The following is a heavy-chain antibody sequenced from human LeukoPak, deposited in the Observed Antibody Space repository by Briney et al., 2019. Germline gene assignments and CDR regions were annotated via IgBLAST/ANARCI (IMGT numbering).Heavy chain of an antibody. V-gene: IGHV3-30*02. J-gene: IGHJ4*02. CDR1: GFTFSSYG. D-gene: IGHD2-15*01. CDR2: IRYDGSNK. CDR3: AKGLRYCSGGSCYSYFFDY. Sequence: PGGSLRLSCAASGFTFSSYGMHWVRQAPGRGLEWVAFIRYDGSNKYYADSVKGRFTISRDNSKNTLYLQMNSLRAEDTAVYYCAKGLRYCSGGSCYSYFFDYWGQGTLVTVSS.